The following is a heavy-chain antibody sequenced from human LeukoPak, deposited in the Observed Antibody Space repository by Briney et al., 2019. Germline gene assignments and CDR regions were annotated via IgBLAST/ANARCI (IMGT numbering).Heavy chain of an antibody. J-gene: IGHJ4*02. Sequence: GGSLRLSCAASGFTFSSYAMHWVRQAPGKGLEWVAVISYDGSNKYYADSVKGRFTISRDNFKNTLYLQMNSLRAEDTAVYYCASAYYDSSAQYYWGQGTLVTVSS. V-gene: IGHV3-30-3*01. CDR2: ISYDGSNK. CDR3: ASAYYDSSAQYY. CDR1: GFTFSSYA. D-gene: IGHD3-22*01.